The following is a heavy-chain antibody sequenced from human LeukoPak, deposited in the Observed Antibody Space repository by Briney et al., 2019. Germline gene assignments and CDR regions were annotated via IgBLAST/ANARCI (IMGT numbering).Heavy chain of an antibody. CDR1: GFTFSSYA. V-gene: IGHV3-23*01. J-gene: IGHJ4*02. CDR3: AKKAGSGYYPSDY. D-gene: IGHD3-22*01. Sequence: GGSLRLSCAASGFTFSSYAMRWVRQAPGKGLEWVSAISTSGGSTYYADSVKGRFTIPRDNSKNTLYLQMNSLRVEDTAVYYCAKKAGSGYYPSDYWGQGTLVTVSS. CDR2: ISTSGGST.